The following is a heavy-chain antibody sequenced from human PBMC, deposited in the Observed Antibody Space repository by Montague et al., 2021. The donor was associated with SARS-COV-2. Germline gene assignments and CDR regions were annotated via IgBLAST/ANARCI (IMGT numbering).Heavy chain of an antibody. V-gene: IGHV4-59*08. J-gene: IGHJ4*02. D-gene: IGHD3-10*01. Sequence: SETLSLTCAVSGASISNYYWSWIRQPPGKGLECIGWIDSNGATNYNPSFKSRVTLSVDTVNNQFSLNLRSVTAADPAFYYCARHYKPRSPGCPDFDYWGQGTLVTVSS. CDR1: GASISNYY. CDR3: ARHYKPRSPGCPDFDY. CDR2: IDSNGAT.